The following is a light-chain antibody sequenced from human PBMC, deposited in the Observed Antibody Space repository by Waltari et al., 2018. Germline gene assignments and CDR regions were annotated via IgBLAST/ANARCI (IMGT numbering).Light chain of an antibody. J-gene: IGKJ2*01. CDR1: QSVVNSDVGYTY. CDR3: MQRVEFPYT. V-gene: IGKV2-40*01. CDR2: WLG. Sequence: DIVMTQTPLSLPVTPGEPASISCWSSQSVVNSDVGYTYLTWFVQKPGQSPQLLMYWLGYRASRVPDRCSGAGSGRNFSLQISRVEADDVGVYYCMQRVEFPYTFGRGTRL.